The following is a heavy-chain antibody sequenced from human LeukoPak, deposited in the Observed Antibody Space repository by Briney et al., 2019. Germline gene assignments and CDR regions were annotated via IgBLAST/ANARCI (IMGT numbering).Heavy chain of an antibody. CDR3: ASSREYSSSWYHYFHY. CDR1: GGSFSAYY. D-gene: IGHD6-13*01. CDR2: INHSGGT. J-gene: IGHJ4*02. Sequence: SETLSLTCTVYGGSFSAYYWSWIRQPPGKGLEWIGEINHSGGTNYNPSLKSRVTVSVDTSKNQFSLKLNSVTAADTAVYYCASSREYSSSWYHYFHYWGQGILVTVSS. V-gene: IGHV4-34*01.